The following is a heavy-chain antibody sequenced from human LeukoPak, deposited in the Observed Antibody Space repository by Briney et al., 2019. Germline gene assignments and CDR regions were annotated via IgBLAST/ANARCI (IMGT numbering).Heavy chain of an antibody. CDR1: GYTFTGYY. J-gene: IGHJ4*02. CDR2: INPNSGGT. V-gene: IGHV1-2*02. CDR3: ARAAGYSYGLTDFDY. D-gene: IGHD5-18*01. Sequence: GASVKVSCKASGYTFTGYYIHWVRQAPGQGLEWMGWINPNSGGTNYAQKFQGRVTMTRDTSISTAYMELSRLRSDDTAVYYCARAAGYSYGLTDFDYWGQGTLVTVSS.